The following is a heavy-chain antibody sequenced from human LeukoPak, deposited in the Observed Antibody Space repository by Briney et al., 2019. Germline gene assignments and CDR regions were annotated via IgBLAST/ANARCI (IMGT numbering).Heavy chain of an antibody. D-gene: IGHD6-19*01. V-gene: IGHV3-23*01. J-gene: IGHJ4*02. CDR1: GFTFSSYT. CDR2: ISGSGDNT. CDR3: ARDLQNIAVLDY. Sequence: GGSLRLSCAASGFTFSSYTMNWVRQAPGKGLEWVSGISGSGDNTYYADSVKGRFTISRDNSKNTLYLQMNSLRAEDTAVYYCARDLQNIAVLDYWGQGTLVTVSS.